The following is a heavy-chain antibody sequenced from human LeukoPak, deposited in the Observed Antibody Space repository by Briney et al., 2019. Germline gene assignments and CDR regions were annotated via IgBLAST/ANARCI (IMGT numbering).Heavy chain of an antibody. J-gene: IGHJ4*02. CDR2: ISAYNGNT. CDR1: GYTFTSYG. Sequence: ASVKVSCKASGYTFTSYGISWVRQAPGQGLEWMGWISAYNGNTNYAQKLQGRVTMTTDTSTSTAYMELRSLRSDDTAVYYCARSRVTMVRGVITPLDYWGQGTLVTVSS. CDR3: ARSRVTMVRGVITPLDY. V-gene: IGHV1-18*01. D-gene: IGHD3-10*01.